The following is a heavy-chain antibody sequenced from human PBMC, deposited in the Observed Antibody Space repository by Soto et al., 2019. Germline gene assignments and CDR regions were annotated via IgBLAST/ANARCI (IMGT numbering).Heavy chain of an antibody. J-gene: IGHJ4*02. D-gene: IGHD3-16*01. CDR3: AFGNLSYYFDY. CDR1: GFAFSSFG. Sequence: QMQLVESGGGVVQPGRSLRLSCAASGFAFSSFGMHWVRQAPGKGLEWVAIIWYDGSDKYYADSVKGRFTISRDNSKNTLYLQMNSLRAEDTAVYHCAFGNLSYYFDYWGQGTPVTVSS. CDR2: IWYDGSDK. V-gene: IGHV3-33*01.